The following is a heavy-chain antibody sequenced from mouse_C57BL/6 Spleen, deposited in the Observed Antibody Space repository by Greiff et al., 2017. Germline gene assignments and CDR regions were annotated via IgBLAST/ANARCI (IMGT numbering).Heavy chain of an antibody. CDR1: GYTFTSYW. V-gene: IGHV1-72*01. Sequence: QVQLQQPGAELVKPGASVKLSCKASGYTFTSYWMHWVKQRPGRGLEWIGRIDPNSGGTKYNEKFKSKATLTVDKPSSTAYMQLSSLTSGDTAVYYCAETVVGKCYDVWGTGTTVTVSS. CDR3: AETVVGKCYDV. J-gene: IGHJ1*03. D-gene: IGHD1-1*01. CDR2: IDPNSGGT.